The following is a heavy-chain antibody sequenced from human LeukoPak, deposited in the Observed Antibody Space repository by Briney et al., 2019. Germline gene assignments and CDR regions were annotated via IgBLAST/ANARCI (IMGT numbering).Heavy chain of an antibody. V-gene: IGHV3-21*01. Sequence: GGSLRLSCAASGFTFSSYSMNWVRQAPGKGLEWVSSISSSSSYIYYADSVKGRFTISRDNAKNSLYLQMNSLRAEDTAVYYCAREGGYCSSTSCYLDYFDYWGQGTLVTVSS. D-gene: IGHD2-2*01. J-gene: IGHJ4*02. CDR1: GFTFSSYS. CDR3: AREGGYCSSTSCYLDYFDY. CDR2: ISSSSSYI.